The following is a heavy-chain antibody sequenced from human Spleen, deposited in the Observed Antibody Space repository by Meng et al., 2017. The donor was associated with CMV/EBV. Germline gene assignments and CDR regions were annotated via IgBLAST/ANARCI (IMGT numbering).Heavy chain of an antibody. CDR1: GGSLSGNY. V-gene: IGHV4-34*10. CDR3: ARDPYCGGDCYPPAGMDV. CDR2: INHGGST. D-gene: IGHD2-21*01. J-gene: IGHJ6*02. Sequence: SETLSLTCVVYGGSLSGNYWSWIRQPPGKGLEWIGEINHGGSTNYNPSLKSRVTMSVDTSKNQFSLDLSSLTAADTAVYYCARDPYCGGDCYPPAGMDVWGQGTTVTVSS.